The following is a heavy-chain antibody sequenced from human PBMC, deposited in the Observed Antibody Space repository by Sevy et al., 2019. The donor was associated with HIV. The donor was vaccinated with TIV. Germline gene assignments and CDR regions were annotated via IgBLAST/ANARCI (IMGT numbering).Heavy chain of an antibody. CDR3: ARDEYSDYDTYYYGMDV. V-gene: IGHV3-30-3*01. Sequence: GRSLRLSCAASGFTFSTYGMHWVRQAPGKGLEWVAVVSYGGDKKNYADSVRGRFTISRDNSRDTLYLQMDSLTTEDTAVYYCARDEYSDYDTYYYGMDVWGQGTTVTVSS. J-gene: IGHJ6*02. D-gene: IGHD4-17*01. CDR2: VSYGGDKK. CDR1: GFTFSTYG.